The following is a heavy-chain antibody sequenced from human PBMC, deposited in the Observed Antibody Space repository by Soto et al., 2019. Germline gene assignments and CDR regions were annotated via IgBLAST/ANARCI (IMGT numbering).Heavy chain of an antibody. J-gene: IGHJ6*02. CDR3: ARASRSGGGYYYYYGMDV. V-gene: IGHV1-8*01. CDR1: GYTFTSYD. D-gene: IGHD6-13*01. CDR2: MNPNSGNT. Sequence: APLKLSWKASGYTFTSYDINWVRQATGQGLEWMGWMNPNSGNTGYAQKFQGRVTMTRNTSISTAYMELSSLRSEDTAVYYCARASRSGGGYYYYYGMDVWGQGTTVTVSS.